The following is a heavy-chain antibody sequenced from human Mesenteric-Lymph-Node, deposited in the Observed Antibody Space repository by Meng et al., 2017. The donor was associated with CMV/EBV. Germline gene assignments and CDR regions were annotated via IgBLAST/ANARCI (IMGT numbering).Heavy chain of an antibody. CDR3: ERYGYDILTGGGLGMDV. Sequence: GESLKISCAASGFTFSSYEMNWVRQAPGKGLEWVSYISSSGSSIYYADSVKGRFTISRDNAKNSLYLQMNSLRAEDTAVYYWERYGYDILTGGGLGMDVWGQGTTVTVSS. V-gene: IGHV3-48*03. CDR2: ISSSGSSI. D-gene: IGHD3-9*01. CDR1: GFTFSSYE. J-gene: IGHJ6*02.